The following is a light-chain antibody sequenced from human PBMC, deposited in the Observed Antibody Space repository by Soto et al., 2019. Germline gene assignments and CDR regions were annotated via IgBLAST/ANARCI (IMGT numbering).Light chain of an antibody. Sequence: TVLTQSPGTLSLSRGERATLSCRASQSVSSTYVSWYQQKPGQAPRLLIFGASSRATGIPDRFSGSGSGTDFTLTISRLEPEDFAVYYCQQSANSPVTFGQGTKLEIK. V-gene: IGKV3-20*01. CDR2: GAS. J-gene: IGKJ2*01. CDR1: QSVSSTY. CDR3: QQSANSPVT.